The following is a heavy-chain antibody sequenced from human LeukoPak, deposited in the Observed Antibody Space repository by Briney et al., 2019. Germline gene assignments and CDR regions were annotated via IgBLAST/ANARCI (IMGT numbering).Heavy chain of an antibody. CDR1: GGSFSGYY. CDR3: ARHHDSSGPNWFDP. CDR2: INHSGST. V-gene: IGHV4-34*01. D-gene: IGHD3-22*01. Sequence: PSETLSLTCAVYGGSFSGYYWSWIRQPPGKGLEWIGEINHSGSTNYNPSLKSRVTISVDTSKNQFSLKLSSVTAAGTAVYYCARHHDSSGPNWFDPWGQGTLVTVSS. J-gene: IGHJ5*02.